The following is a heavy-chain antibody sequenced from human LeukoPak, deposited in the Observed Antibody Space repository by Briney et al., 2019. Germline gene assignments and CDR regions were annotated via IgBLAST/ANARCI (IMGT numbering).Heavy chain of an antibody. Sequence: SETLSLTCTVSGGSISSSSYYWGWIRQPPGTGLEWIGSIYYSGSTYYNPSLKSRVTISVDTSKNQFSLKLSSVTAADTAVYYCARDQPAAMYYYYYMDVWGKGTTVTVSS. CDR2: IYYSGST. D-gene: IGHD2-2*01. V-gene: IGHV4-39*07. J-gene: IGHJ6*03. CDR3: ARDQPAAMYYYYYMDV. CDR1: GGSISSSSYY.